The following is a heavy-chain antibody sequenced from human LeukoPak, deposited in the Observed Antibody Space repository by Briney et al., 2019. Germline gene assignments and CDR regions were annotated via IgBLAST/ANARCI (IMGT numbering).Heavy chain of an antibody. J-gene: IGHJ4*02. CDR1: GLNFTGYS. Sequence: GGSLRLSCAASGLNFTGYSMNWVRQAPGKGLEWISHISSSNSAIYYADSVKGRFTISRDNVKNSVSLQMNNLRDEDTAVYYCARGTMVNWGQGTLVTVSS. V-gene: IGHV3-48*02. D-gene: IGHD3-10*01. CDR3: ARGTMVN. CDR2: ISSSNSAI.